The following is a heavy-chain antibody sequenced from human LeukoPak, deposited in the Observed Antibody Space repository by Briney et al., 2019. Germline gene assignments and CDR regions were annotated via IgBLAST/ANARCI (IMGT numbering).Heavy chain of an antibody. V-gene: IGHV3-23*01. CDR3: AKDLRCFDY. CDR2: ISGSGGST. J-gene: IGHJ4*02. CDR1: GFTFSSYG. Sequence: SGGSLRLSCAASGFTFSSYGMHWVRQAPGKGLEWVSAISGSGGSTYYADSVKGRFTISRDNSKNTLYLQMNSLRAEDTAVYYCAKDLRCFDYWGQGTLVTVSS.